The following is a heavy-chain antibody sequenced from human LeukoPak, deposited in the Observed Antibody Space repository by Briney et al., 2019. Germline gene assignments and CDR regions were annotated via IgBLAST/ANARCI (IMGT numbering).Heavy chain of an antibody. CDR1: GFTFSTYA. J-gene: IGHJ4*02. D-gene: IGHD5/OR15-5a*01. V-gene: IGHV3-30*02. CDR3: ATLMSTANPAFDY. CDR2: IRSDGSNK. Sequence: PGGSLRLSCAASGFTFSTYAMHWVRQAPGKGLGWGAFIRSDGSNKYYADSVKGRFTISRDISENTLYLQMNSLRAEDTAVYYCATLMSTANPAFDYWGQGTPVTVSS.